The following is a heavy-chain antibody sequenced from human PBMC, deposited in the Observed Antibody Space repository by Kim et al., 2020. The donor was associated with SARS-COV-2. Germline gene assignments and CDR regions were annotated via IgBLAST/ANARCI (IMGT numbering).Heavy chain of an antibody. CDR2: VNAGNGDT. J-gene: IGHJ6*02. V-gene: IGHV1-3*01. CDR1: GYTFTGHA. D-gene: IGHD1-26*01. Sequence: ASVKVSCKASGYTFTGHAMHWMRRAPGQRLEWMGGVNAGNGDTKYSQKFQGRVTITRDTSASTAYMELSSLTSEDTAVYYCARGSIHSGSYCDVWGQGTTVTVSS. CDR3: ARGSIHSGSYCDV.